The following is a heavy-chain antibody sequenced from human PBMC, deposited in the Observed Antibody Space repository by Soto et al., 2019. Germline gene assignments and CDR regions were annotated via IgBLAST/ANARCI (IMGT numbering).Heavy chain of an antibody. J-gene: IGHJ6*02. V-gene: IGHV3-30*18. CDR2: ISYDGILK. CDR1: GFTSSAFG. CDR3: AKDFKVSGGHYGSLNYYYGMDV. D-gene: IGHD3-10*01. Sequence: PGGSLRLSCAASGFTSSAFGMHWVRQAPGKGLEWVAIISYDGILKYYADSVKGRFTISRDTSKGALYLQMNSLRPEDTAVYYCAKDFKVSGGHYGSLNYYYGMDVWGQGTTVTVSS.